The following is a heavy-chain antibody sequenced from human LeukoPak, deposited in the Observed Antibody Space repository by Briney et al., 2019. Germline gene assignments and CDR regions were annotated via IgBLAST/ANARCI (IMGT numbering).Heavy chain of an antibody. CDR2: INPTDGST. CDR3: AKRGVVIRVILVGFHKEAYYFDS. D-gene: IGHD3-22*01. V-gene: IGHV1-46*01. Sequence: ASVKVSCKASGYTFTMYYIHWVRQAPGQGLEWMGMINPTDGSTTYVQRFQGRVTMTRDMSTTTVYMDLRSLRSEDTAVYFCAKRGVVIRVILVGFHKEAYYFDSWGQGALVTVSS. CDR1: GYTFTMYY. J-gene: IGHJ4*02.